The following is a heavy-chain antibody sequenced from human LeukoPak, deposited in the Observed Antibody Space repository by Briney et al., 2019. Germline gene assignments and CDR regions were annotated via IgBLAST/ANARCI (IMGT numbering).Heavy chain of an antibody. Sequence: KASETLSLTCTVSGYSISSGYYWGWIRQPPGKGLEYIGYIYSSGSTNYNPSLKSRVTMSVDTSKNQFSLKLSSVTAADTAVYYCARDSRYSDTSGYCYSHYYMDVWGKGTTVTVSS. CDR2: IYSSGST. V-gene: IGHV4-61*01. CDR1: GYSISSGYY. CDR3: ARDSRYSDTSGYCYSHYYMDV. J-gene: IGHJ6*03. D-gene: IGHD3-22*01.